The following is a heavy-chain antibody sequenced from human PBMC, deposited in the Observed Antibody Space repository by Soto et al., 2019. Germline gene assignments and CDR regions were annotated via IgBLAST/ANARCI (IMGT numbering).Heavy chain of an antibody. CDR3: ARGDYYGKSDY. V-gene: IGHV4-59*11. Sequence: KTSETLSLTCTVSGGSIGSHYWSWVRQPPGKGLEWIGYIYYSGSTSYNPSLKSRVTMSVDTSKNQFSLRLSSVTAADTAVYYCARGDYYGKSDYWGQGTLVTVSS. J-gene: IGHJ4*02. CDR2: IYYSGST. D-gene: IGHD3-16*01. CDR1: GGSIGSHY.